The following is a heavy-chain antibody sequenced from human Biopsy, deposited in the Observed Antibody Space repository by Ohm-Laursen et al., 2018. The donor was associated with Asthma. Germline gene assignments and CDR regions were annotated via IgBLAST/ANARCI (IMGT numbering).Heavy chain of an antibody. Sequence: SLRLSCTATGFTLSSYAIHWVRQAPGKGLEWVSSISWNSGNIDYAVSVKGRFTISRDNAKNSLYLQMQSLRPEDTAFYYCAKSADYYDSTDYLDFWGRGTLVTVSS. D-gene: IGHD3-22*01. CDR1: GFTLSSYA. J-gene: IGHJ4*01. V-gene: IGHV3-9*01. CDR3: AKSADYYDSTDYLDF. CDR2: ISWNSGNI.